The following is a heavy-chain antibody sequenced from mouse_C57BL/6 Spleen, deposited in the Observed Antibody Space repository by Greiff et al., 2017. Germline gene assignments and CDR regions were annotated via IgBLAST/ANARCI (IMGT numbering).Heavy chain of an antibody. CDR2: ISYDGSN. D-gene: IGHD3-2*02. V-gene: IGHV3-6*01. J-gene: IGHJ2*01. CDR1: GYSITSGYY. CDR3: AREDSSGYVGFDY. Sequence: EVKLMESGPGLVKPSQSLSLTCSVTGYSITSGYYWNWIRQFPGNKLEWMGYISYDGSNNYNPSLKNRISITRDTSKNQFFLKLNSVTTEDTATYYCAREDSSGYVGFDYWGQGTTLTVSS.